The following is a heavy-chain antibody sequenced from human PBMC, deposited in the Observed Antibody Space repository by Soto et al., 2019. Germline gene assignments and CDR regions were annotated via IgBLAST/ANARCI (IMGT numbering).Heavy chain of an antibody. CDR1: GYSFTSYW. Sequence: GESLKISCKGSGYSFTSYWIGWVRQMPGKGLEWMGIIYPGDSDTRYSPSFQGQVTISADKSISTAYLQWSSLKASDTAMYYCARSVGAATPPPFYYYGMDVWGQGTTVTVSS. V-gene: IGHV5-51*01. CDR3: ARSVGAATPPPFYYYGMDV. D-gene: IGHD2-15*01. J-gene: IGHJ6*02. CDR2: IYPGDSDT.